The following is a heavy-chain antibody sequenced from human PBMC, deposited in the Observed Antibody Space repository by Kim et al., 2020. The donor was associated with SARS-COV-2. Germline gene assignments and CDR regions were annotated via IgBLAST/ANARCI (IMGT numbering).Heavy chain of an antibody. Sequence: SETLSLTCAVYGGSFSGYYWSWIRQPPGKGLEWIGEINHSGSTNYNPSLKSRVTISVDTSKNQFSLKLSSVTAADTAVYYCARGGYDYVWGSYGYSFLGYWGQGTLVTVSS. CDR2: INHSGST. J-gene: IGHJ4*02. CDR1: GGSFSGYY. V-gene: IGHV4-34*01. CDR3: ARGGYDYVWGSYGYSFLGY. D-gene: IGHD3-16*01.